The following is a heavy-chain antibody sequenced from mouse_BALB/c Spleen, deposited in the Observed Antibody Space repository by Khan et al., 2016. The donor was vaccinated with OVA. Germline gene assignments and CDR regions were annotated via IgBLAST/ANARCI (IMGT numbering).Heavy chain of an antibody. Sequence: EVQLQQSGPELVKPGASMKISCKASGYSFTGYTMNWVKQSHGKNLEWIGLINPYNGGTSYNQKFKGKATLTVDKSSSTAYMELLSLTAEDSAVYYGAREGYRYDGAWFAYWGQGTLVTVSA. CDR3: AREGYRYDGAWFAY. V-gene: IGHV1-18*01. CDR1: GYSFTGYT. J-gene: IGHJ3*01. D-gene: IGHD2-14*01. CDR2: INPYNGGT.